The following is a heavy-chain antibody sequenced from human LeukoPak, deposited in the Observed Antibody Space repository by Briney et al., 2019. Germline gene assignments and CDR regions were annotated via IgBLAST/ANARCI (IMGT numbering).Heavy chain of an antibody. D-gene: IGHD4-17*01. CDR1: GGSISSYY. V-gene: IGHV4-59*12. Sequence: SETLSLTCTVSGGSISSYYWSWIRQPPGKGLEWIGYIYYSGSTYYNPSLKSRVTISVDTSKNQFSLKLSSVTAADTAVYYCARDLTTVHNQGDWFDPWGQGTLVTVSS. J-gene: IGHJ5*02. CDR2: IYYSGST. CDR3: ARDLTTVHNQGDWFDP.